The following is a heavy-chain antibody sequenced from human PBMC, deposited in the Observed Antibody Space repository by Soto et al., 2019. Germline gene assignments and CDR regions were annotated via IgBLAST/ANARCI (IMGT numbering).Heavy chain of an antibody. CDR2: ISAGGNTK. CDR3: AKESGGERYAAYFVL. Sequence: QVQLVESGGGVVQPGTSLRLACAASGFTLSNIGMQWVRQAPGKGLEWVAVISAGGNTKYYADSVKGRFTISRDNSKKPLFLQMNSLRTEDTAVYYCAKESGGERYAAYFVLWVQGTLVTVSA. D-gene: IGHD2-21*01. CDR1: GFTLSNIG. V-gene: IGHV3-30*18. J-gene: IGHJ4*02.